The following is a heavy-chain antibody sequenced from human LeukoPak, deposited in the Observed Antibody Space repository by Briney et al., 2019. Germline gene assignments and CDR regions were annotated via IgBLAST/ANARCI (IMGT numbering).Heavy chain of an antibody. J-gene: IGHJ4*02. V-gene: IGHV5-10-1*01. CDR1: GYSFTSYW. CDR2: IDPSDSYT. D-gene: IGHD3-22*01. CDR3: ARQGSSGYYGENFDY. Sequence: GESLKISCKGSGYSFTSYWISWVRQMPGKGLEWMGRIDPSDSYTNYSPSFQGHVTISADKSISTAYLQWSSLKASDTAVYYCARQGSSGYYGENFDYWGQGTLVTVSS.